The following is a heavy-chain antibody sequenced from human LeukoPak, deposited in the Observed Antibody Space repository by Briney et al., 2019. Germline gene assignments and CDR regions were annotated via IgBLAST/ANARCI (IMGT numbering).Heavy chain of an antibody. J-gene: IGHJ4*02. CDR1: GASISRGSW. CDR3: ARLEKGGWSRDY. D-gene: IGHD6-19*01. V-gene: IGHV4-4*02. Sequence: SETLSLTCDVSGASISRGSWWSWVRQPPGKGLEWIGEFSHSGITNFNPSLKSRVTISVDKSRNQFSLNLISVTAADTAVYFCARLEKGGWSRDYWGQGTLVTVSS. CDR2: FSHSGIT.